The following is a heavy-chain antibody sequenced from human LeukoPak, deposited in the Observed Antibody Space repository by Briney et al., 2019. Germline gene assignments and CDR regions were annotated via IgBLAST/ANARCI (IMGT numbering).Heavy chain of an antibody. Sequence: PGGSLRLSCVDSGFTFSSYWMTWVRQAPGKGLEWVANIRQDGSEKYYVDSVKGRFTVSRDNAKNSLYLQLNSLRAEDAAVYYCARDAAPAGTTYYCYGLDVWGQGTTVTVSS. CDR2: IRQDGSEK. V-gene: IGHV3-7*01. CDR3: ARDAAPAGTTYYCYGLDV. CDR1: GFTFSSYW. J-gene: IGHJ6*02. D-gene: IGHD6-13*01.